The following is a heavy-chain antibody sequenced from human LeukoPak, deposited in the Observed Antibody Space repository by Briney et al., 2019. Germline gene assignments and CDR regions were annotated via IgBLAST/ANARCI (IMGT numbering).Heavy chain of an antibody. Sequence: PSQTLSLTCTVSGGSISSSSYYWGWIRQPPGKGLEWIGSIYYSGSTYYNPSLKSRVTISVDTSKNQFSLKLSSVTAADTAVYYCAREGRGWSWYIRGNWFDPWGQGTLVTVSS. V-gene: IGHV4-39*01. CDR3: AREGRGWSWYIRGNWFDP. CDR2: IYYSGST. J-gene: IGHJ5*02. CDR1: GGSISSSSYY. D-gene: IGHD6-13*01.